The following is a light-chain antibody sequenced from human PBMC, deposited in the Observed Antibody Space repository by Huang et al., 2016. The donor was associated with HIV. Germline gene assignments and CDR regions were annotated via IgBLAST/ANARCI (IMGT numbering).Light chain of an antibody. Sequence: DIVLTQSPLSLPVTPGEPASISCRSSQSLLYRNGYNYLHWYLQKPGHSPQLVIALAANGASGVPDRFSGSGSGTDFTLKISRVEAEYVGVYYCMQGLQTPQTFGQGTKVEIK. CDR2: LAA. CDR1: QSLLYRNGYNY. J-gene: IGKJ1*01. V-gene: IGKV2-28*01. CDR3: MQGLQTPQT.